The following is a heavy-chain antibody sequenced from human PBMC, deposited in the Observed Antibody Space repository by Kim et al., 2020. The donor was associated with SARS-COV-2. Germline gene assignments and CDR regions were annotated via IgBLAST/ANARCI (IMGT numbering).Heavy chain of an antibody. Sequence: ASVKVSCKASGYTFTGYYMHWVRQAPGQGLEWMGRINPNSGGTNYAQKFQGRVTMTRDTSISTAYMELSRLRSDDTAVYYCAITGADYSSSWYNQNWFDPWGQGTLVTVSS. CDR2: INPNSGGT. CDR3: AITGADYSSSWYNQNWFDP. V-gene: IGHV1-2*06. CDR1: GYTFTGYY. J-gene: IGHJ5*02. D-gene: IGHD6-13*01.